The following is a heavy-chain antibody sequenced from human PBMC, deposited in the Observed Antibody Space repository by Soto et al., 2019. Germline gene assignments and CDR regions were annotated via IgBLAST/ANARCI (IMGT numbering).Heavy chain of an antibody. CDR1: GGTFSSYA. Sequence: QVQLVQSGAEVKKPGSSVKVSCKNSGGTFSSYAISWVRQAPGQGLECMGGIIPICGTANYAQKFQGRVTITADESTSTAYMELSSLISEDTSVYYCAAPYGSGIYYNGFDYWGQGTLVTVSS. J-gene: IGHJ4*02. V-gene: IGHV1-69*12. CDR3: AAPYGSGIYYNGFDY. D-gene: IGHD3-10*01. CDR2: IIPICGTA.